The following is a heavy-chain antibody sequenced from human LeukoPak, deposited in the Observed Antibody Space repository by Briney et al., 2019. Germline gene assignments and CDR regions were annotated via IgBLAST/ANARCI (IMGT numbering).Heavy chain of an antibody. J-gene: IGHJ5*02. CDR3: ARGRIAARNWFDP. CDR2: INPNSGGT. Sequence: GASVKVSCKASGYTFTGYYMHWVRQAPGQGLEWMGWINPNSGGTNYAQKFQGRVTMTRDTSISTAYMELSRLRSDDTAVYYCARGRIAARNWFDPWGQGTLVTVSS. D-gene: IGHD6-6*01. V-gene: IGHV1-2*02. CDR1: GYTFTGYY.